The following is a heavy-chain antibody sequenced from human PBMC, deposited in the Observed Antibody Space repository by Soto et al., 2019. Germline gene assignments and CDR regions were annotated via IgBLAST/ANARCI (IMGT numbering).Heavy chain of an antibody. V-gene: IGHV4-34*01. CDR3: ARAYGGKVFDY. CDR2: INHSGST. CDR1: GGSFSGYY. D-gene: IGHD4-17*01. J-gene: IGHJ4*02. Sequence: QVQLQQWGAGLLKPSETLSLTCAVYGGSFSGYYWSWIRQPPGKGLEWIGDINHSGSTNYNPSLKSRGTISVDTSKNQFSLQLSSVTAADTAVYFCARAYGGKVFDYWGQGTLVTVSS.